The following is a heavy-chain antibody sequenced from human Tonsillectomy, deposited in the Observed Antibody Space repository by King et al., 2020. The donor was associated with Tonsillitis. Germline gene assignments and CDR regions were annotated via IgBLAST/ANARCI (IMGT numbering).Heavy chain of an antibody. V-gene: IGHV4-61*01. J-gene: IGHJ4*02. Sequence: QLQESGPGLVKPSETLSLTCTVSGGSVSSGSYYWSWIRQPPGRGLEWIGYIYYSGSTNYNPSLKGRITISVDTSKNQLSLKLNSVTAADTAVYYCARDLYSSGWYYFDYWGQGTLVTVSS. CDR3: ARDLYSSGWYYFDY. CDR1: GGSVSSGSYY. D-gene: IGHD6-19*01. CDR2: IYYSGST.